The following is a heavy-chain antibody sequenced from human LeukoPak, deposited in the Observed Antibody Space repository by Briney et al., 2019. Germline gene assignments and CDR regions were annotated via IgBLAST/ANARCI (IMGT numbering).Heavy chain of an antibody. D-gene: IGHD3-3*01. J-gene: IGHJ4*02. CDR2: IAYIGS. CDR1: GFIFRDYA. V-gene: IGHV3-23*01. CDR3: VKGLYMLDY. Sequence: PGGSLRLSYAASGFIFRDYAVTWVRQTPGKGPEWVSTIAYIGSYYADSVKGRFSISRDDSKNTLYLQMNNLRADDSAVYFCVKGLYMLDYWGQGTLVTVSS.